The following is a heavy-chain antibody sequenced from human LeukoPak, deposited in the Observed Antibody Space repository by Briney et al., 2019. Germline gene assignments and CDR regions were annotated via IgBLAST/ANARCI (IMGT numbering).Heavy chain of an antibody. CDR3: ARRTHGPRGDWFDP. Sequence: PSETLSLTCTVSGGSISSSSYYWGWIRQPPGKGLEWIGTISYSVSTYYNPSLKSRVTISVDTSTNQFSLKLSSVTAADTAVYYCARRTHGPRGDWFDPWGQGTLVTVSS. CDR1: GGSISSSSYY. J-gene: IGHJ5*02. V-gene: IGHV4-39*01. CDR2: ISYSVST.